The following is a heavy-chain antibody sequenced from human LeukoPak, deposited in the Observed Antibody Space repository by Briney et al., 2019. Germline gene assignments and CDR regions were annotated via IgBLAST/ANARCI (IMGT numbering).Heavy chain of an antibody. Sequence: GGSLRLSCAASGFTFSTYAMSWVRQAPGKGLEWVSSIIVSGSSTYYADSVKGRFSISRDIFKNTLFLQMNNLRAEDTAVYYCARQSGLGFDFWGQGTLVTVSS. CDR3: ARQSGLGFDF. CDR1: GFTFSTYA. D-gene: IGHD6-19*01. V-gene: IGHV3-23*01. J-gene: IGHJ4*02. CDR2: IIVSGSST.